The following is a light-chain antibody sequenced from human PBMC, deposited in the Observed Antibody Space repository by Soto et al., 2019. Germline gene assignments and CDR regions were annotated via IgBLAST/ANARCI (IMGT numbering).Light chain of an antibody. V-gene: IGKV3-15*01. J-gene: IGKJ5*01. CDR2: GAS. CDR1: QSVGSN. Sequence: DIMMSQSPGTLSGSAGGKTTLSRRASQSVGSNLGWYQQKPGQAPRLLIYGASTRATGIPARFSGSGSGTEFTLTISSLQSEDFAVYYCQQRSNWPITFGQGTRLEIK. CDR3: QQRSNWPIT.